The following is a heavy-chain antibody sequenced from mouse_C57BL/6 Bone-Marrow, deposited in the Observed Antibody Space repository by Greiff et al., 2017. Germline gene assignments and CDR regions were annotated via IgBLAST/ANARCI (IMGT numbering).Heavy chain of an antibody. J-gene: IGHJ1*03. D-gene: IGHD2-5*01. V-gene: IGHV1-55*01. CDR2: IYPGSGST. CDR3: ARPYYSNYWYFDD. Sequence: QVQLQQPGAELVKPGASVKMSCKASGYTFTSYWITWVKQRPGQGLEWIGDIYPGSGSTNYNEKFKSKATLTVDTASSTAYIQLSSLPSEDSAVYYCARPYYSNYWYFDDWGTGTTVTVSS. CDR1: GYTFTSYW.